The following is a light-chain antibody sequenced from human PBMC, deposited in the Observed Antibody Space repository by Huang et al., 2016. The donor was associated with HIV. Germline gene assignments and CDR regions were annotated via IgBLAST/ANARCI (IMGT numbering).Light chain of an antibody. V-gene: IGKV3-15*01. CDR3: QQYNNWPPYT. Sequence: EIVMTQSTATLSVSPGERATLSCRASQSVSSNLAWYQQKPGQAPRLLIYGASTRATGIPARFSGSESGTEFTLTISSLQSADFAVYYCQQYNNWPPYTFGQGTKLEIK. CDR1: QSVSSN. J-gene: IGKJ2*01. CDR2: GAS.